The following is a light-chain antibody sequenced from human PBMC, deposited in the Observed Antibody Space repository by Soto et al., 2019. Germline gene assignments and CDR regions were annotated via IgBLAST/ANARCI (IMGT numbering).Light chain of an antibody. CDR2: DVS. CDR3: SSYTSSSTRV. J-gene: IGLJ2*01. CDR1: SSDVGGYNY. Sequence: QSALTQTASVSGSPGHSITISCTGTSSDVGGYNYVSWYQQHPGKAPKLMIYDVSNRPSGVSNRFSGSKYGNTASLTISGLQAEDEADYYCSSYTSSSTRVFGGWTKLTVL. V-gene: IGLV2-14*01.